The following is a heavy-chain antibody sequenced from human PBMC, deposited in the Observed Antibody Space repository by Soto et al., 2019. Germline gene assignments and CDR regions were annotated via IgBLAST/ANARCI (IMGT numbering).Heavy chain of an antibody. J-gene: IGHJ4*02. V-gene: IGHV1-69*06. Sequence: QVQLVQSGAEVKKPESSVKVSCKTSGGTFVRHVISWVRQAPGQGPEWMGKINPLSGRPNYAQKYQDRVTFTAATDSSTAYMELSSLRSDDTAVYYCATPACAATWCSPSHNLDHWGQGTLVTVSS. CDR3: ATPACAATWCSPSHNLDH. D-gene: IGHD2-2*01. CDR2: INPLSGRP. CDR1: GGTFVRHV.